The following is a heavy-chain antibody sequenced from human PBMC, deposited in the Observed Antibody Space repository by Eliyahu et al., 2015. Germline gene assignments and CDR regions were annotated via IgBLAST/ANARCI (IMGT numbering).Heavy chain of an antibody. CDR1: GGSISSYY. CDR2: IYTSGIT. D-gene: IGHD4-17*01. J-gene: IGHJ4*02. V-gene: IGHV4-4*07. CDR3: AREKRDDGDPSAFFDY. Sequence: QVQLQESGPGLVKPSETLSLTCTVSGGSISSYYWSWIRQPAGKGLEWIGRIYTSGITNYNPSLKGRVTMSVDTSKNQFSLKLSPVTAADTAVYYCAREKRDDGDPSAFFDYWGQGTLVTVSS.